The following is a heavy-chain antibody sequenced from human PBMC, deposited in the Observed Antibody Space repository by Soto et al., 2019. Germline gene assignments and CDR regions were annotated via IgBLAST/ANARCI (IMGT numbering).Heavy chain of an antibody. J-gene: IGHJ5*02. CDR2: INPSGGST. D-gene: IGHD6-19*01. V-gene: IGHV1-46*03. CDR1: GYTFTSYY. CDR3: ARDGGVTSSGWYPSWGTNGWFDP. Sequence: GASVKVSCKASGYTFTSYYMHWVRQAPGQGLEWMGIINPSGGSTSYAQKFQGRVTMTRDTSTSTVYMELSSLRSEDTAVYYCARDGGVTSSGWYPSWGTNGWFDPWGQGTLVTVSS.